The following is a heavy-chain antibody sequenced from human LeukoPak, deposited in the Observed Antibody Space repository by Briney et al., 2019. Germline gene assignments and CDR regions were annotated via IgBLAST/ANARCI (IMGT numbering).Heavy chain of an antibody. CDR2: IYTSGST. CDR1: GGSISSYY. J-gene: IGHJ2*01. Sequence: SETLSLTCTVSGGSISSYYWSWIRQTPGKGLEWIGYIYTSGSTNYNPSLKSRITISVDTSKNQFSLKLSSVTAADTAVYYCARLDTAMVYWYFDLWGRGTLVTVSS. V-gene: IGHV4-4*09. D-gene: IGHD5-18*01. CDR3: ARLDTAMVYWYFDL.